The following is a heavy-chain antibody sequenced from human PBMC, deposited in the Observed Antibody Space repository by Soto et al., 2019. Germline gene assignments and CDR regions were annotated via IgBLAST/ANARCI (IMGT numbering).Heavy chain of an antibody. D-gene: IGHD7-27*01. CDR2: FNPNSGGT. Sequence: ASVKVSCKASGYTFTGYYMHWVRQAPGQGLEWMGWFNPNSGGTNYAQKFQGRVTMTRDTSISTAYMELSRLRSDDTAVYYCARDLGSYYYYGMDVWGQGTTVTVSS. J-gene: IGHJ6*02. CDR3: ARDLGSYYYYGMDV. CDR1: GYTFTGYY. V-gene: IGHV1-2*02.